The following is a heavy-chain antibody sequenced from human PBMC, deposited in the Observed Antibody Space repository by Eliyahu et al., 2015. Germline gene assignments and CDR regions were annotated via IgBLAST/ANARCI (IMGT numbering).Heavy chain of an antibody. V-gene: IGHV3-23*01. CDR2: ISGSGGTT. CDR1: GFTFXXXA. J-gene: IGHJ4*02. CDR3: AKEGFRYYYDSSGYPDY. D-gene: IGHD3-22*01. Sequence: EVQLLESGGGLVQPGGSLRLSCAASGFTFXXXAMNWVRQAPGRGLEWVSTISGSGGTTYYADSVKGRFTLSRDNSKNTLYLQMNSLRDEDTAVYYCAKEGFRYYYDSSGYPDYWGQGTLVTVSS.